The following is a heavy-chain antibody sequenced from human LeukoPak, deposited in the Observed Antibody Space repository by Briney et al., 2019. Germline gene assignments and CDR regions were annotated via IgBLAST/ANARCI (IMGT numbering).Heavy chain of an antibody. CDR2: ISAYNGNT. CDR1: GYTFTSYG. Sequence: GAAVKVSCKASGYTFTSYGISWVRQAPGQGLEWMGWISAYNGNTNYAQKLQGRVTMTTDTSTSTAYMELRSLRSDDTAVYYCARKGLNLLYCSSTSCYADYYYYMDVWGKGTTVTVSS. V-gene: IGHV1-18*01. D-gene: IGHD2-2*01. J-gene: IGHJ6*03. CDR3: ARKGLNLLYCSSTSCYADYYYYMDV.